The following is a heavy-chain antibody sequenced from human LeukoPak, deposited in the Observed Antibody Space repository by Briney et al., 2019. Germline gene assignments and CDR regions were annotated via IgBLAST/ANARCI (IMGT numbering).Heavy chain of an antibody. CDR3: AKDLRPDGINDFDH. Sequence: GGSLRLSCAASGFTFSNAWMNWVRQAPGKGLEWVSYISSSSSTIYYADSVKGRFTISRDNAKNSLYLQMNSLRDEDTAVYYCAKDLRPDGINDFDHWGQGTLVTVSS. CDR1: GFTFSNAW. V-gene: IGHV3-48*02. CDR2: ISSSSSTI. J-gene: IGHJ4*02. D-gene: IGHD1-1*01.